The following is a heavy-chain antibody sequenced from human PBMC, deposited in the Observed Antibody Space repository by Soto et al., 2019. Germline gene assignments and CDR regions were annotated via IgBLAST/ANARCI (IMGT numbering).Heavy chain of an antibody. CDR2: MSYDGSLE. CDR1: GFTFSNYG. CDR3: ARGQWPAPWYYYYGMDV. J-gene: IGHJ6*02. Sequence: GGSLRLSCAASGFTFSNYGLHWVRQAPGKGLEWVSWMSYDGSLEYYADSVQGRFTMSRDSSRNTVYLQLNSLRTEDTAVYYCARGQWPAPWYYYYGMDVWGQGTTVTVSS. D-gene: IGHD6-19*01. V-gene: IGHV3-30*03.